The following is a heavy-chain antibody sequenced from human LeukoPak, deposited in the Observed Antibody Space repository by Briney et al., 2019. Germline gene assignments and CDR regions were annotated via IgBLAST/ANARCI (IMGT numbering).Heavy chain of an antibody. CDR2: ISSSGSTI. V-gene: IGHV3-48*03. CDR1: GFPLSSYE. D-gene: IGHD3-22*01. CDR3: AREITMMPDAFDI. J-gene: IGHJ3*02. Sequence: PGGSLRLSCEASGFPLSSYEMNWARRAPGKGLEGVSYISSSGSTIYYADSVRGRFTISRDNAKNSLYLQMNSLRAEDTAVYYCAREITMMPDAFDIWGQGTMVTVSS.